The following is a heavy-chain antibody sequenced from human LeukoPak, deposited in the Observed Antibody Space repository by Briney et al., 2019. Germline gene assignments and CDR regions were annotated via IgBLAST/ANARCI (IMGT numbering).Heavy chain of an antibody. CDR3: ARGITMSSSFDY. CDR1: GGTFSSYA. CDR2: MIPIFGTA. Sequence: ASVKVSCKASGGTFSSYAISWVRQAPGQGLEWMGGMIPIFGTANYAQKFQGRVTITTDESTSTAYMELSSLRSEYTAVYYCARGITMSSSFDYWGQGTLVTVSS. J-gene: IGHJ4*02. V-gene: IGHV1-69*05. D-gene: IGHD3-10*02.